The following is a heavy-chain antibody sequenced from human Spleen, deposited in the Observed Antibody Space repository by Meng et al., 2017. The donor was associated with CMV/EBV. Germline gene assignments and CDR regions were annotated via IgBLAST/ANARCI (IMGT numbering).Heavy chain of an antibody. CDR1: GFTFSSYS. J-gene: IGHJ6*02. Sequence: GGSLRLSCAAPGFTFSSYSMNWVRQAPGKGLEWVSSITSGSSYIYYADSLKGRFTISRDKAKNSLYLQMNSLRAEDTAVYYCARGAPYQLRGENYDYYGMDVWGQGTTVTVS. D-gene: IGHD1-7*01. CDR3: ARGAPYQLRGENYDYYGMDV. CDR2: ITSGSSYI. V-gene: IGHV3-21*01.